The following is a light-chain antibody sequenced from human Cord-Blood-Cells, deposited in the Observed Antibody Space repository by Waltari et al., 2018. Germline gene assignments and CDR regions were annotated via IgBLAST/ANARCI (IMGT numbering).Light chain of an antibody. Sequence: DIQMTQSPSTLSASVGDRVTITCRASQSISSWLAWYQQKPGKAPKLLIYKASSLESGFPSRFSGSGSGTEFPLTISSLQPDDFATYYCQQYNSYSYTFGQGTKLEIK. CDR1: QSISSW. V-gene: IGKV1-5*03. CDR3: QQYNSYSYT. J-gene: IGKJ2*01. CDR2: KAS.